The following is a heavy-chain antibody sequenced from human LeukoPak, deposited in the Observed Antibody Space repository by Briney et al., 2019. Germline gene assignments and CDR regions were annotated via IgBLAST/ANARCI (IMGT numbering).Heavy chain of an antibody. CDR1: GGSISSYY. D-gene: IGHD5-24*01. CDR2: IYYSGST. V-gene: IGHV4-59*12. CDR3: AREAVEMATIGIDY. J-gene: IGHJ4*02. Sequence: SETLSLTCTVSGGSISSYYWSWIRQPPGKGLEWIGYIYYSGSTNYNPSLKSRVTISVDTSKNQFSLKLSSVTAADTAVYYCAREAVEMATIGIDYWGQGTLVTVSS.